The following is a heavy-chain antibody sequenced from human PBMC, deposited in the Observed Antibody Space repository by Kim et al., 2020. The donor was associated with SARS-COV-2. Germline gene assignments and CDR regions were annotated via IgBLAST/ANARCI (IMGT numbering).Heavy chain of an antibody. Sequence: ASVKVSCKASGYTFTGYYMHWVRQAPGQGLEWMGWINPNSGGTNYAQKFQGRVTMTRDTSISTAYMELSRLRSDDTAVYYCASSFLPAAGTDWYFDLWGRGTLVTVSS. CDR2: INPNSGGT. J-gene: IGHJ2*01. CDR1: GYTFTGYY. CDR3: ASSFLPAAGTDWYFDL. D-gene: IGHD6-13*01. V-gene: IGHV1-2*02.